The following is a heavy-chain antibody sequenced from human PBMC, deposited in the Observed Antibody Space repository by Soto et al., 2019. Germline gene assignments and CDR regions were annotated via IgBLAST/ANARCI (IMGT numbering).Heavy chain of an antibody. D-gene: IGHD1-26*01. CDR1: GYTFTSYA. CDR3: ARLGGATPRVYYFDY. Sequence: ASVKVSCKASGYTFTSYAMHWVRQAPGQRLEWMGWINAGNGNTKYSQKFQGRVTITRDTSASTAYMELSSLRSEDTAVYYCARLGGATPRVYYFDYWGQGTLVTVSS. V-gene: IGHV1-3*01. CDR2: INAGNGNT. J-gene: IGHJ4*02.